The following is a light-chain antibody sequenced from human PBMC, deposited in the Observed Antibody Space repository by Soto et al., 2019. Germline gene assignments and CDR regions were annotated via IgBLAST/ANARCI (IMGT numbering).Light chain of an antibody. Sequence: DIQMTQSPSSLSAAVGAIVTITCRASQRISTYLNWYQQKPGKAPKFLIYDASNLQSGVPSRFSGSGSGTEFTLTISSPQPDDFATYYCQQYNSYSFGQGTKVDIK. CDR2: DAS. J-gene: IGKJ1*01. V-gene: IGKV1-5*01. CDR3: QQYNSYS. CDR1: QRISTY.